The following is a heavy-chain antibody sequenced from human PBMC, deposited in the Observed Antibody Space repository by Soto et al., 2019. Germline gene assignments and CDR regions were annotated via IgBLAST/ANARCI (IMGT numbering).Heavy chain of an antibody. D-gene: IGHD3-22*01. V-gene: IGHV3-49*03. J-gene: IGHJ6*02. Sequence: GGSLRLSCTASGFTFGDYAMSWFRQAPGKGLEWVGFIRSKAYGGTTEYAASVKGRFTISRDDSKSIAYLQMNSLKTEDTAVYYCKLGGYTKEDYYYGMDVWGQGTTVTVSS. CDR2: IRSKAYGGTT. CDR3: KLGGYTKEDYYYGMDV. CDR1: GFTFGDYA.